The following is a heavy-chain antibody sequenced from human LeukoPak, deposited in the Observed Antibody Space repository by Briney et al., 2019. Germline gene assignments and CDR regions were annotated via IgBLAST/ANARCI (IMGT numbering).Heavy chain of an antibody. CDR2: INADGSDT. CDR3: TRGGTAGASGY. J-gene: IGHJ4*02. V-gene: IGHV3-74*01. Sequence: GGSLRLSCAASGFTFSSYWMHWVRQAPGKGLVWVSRINADGSDTTYADSVKGRFTISRDNAKNTLYLQMNSLRAEDTAVYYCTRGGTAGASGYWGQGTLVTVPS. CDR1: GFTFSSYW. D-gene: IGHD2-21*02.